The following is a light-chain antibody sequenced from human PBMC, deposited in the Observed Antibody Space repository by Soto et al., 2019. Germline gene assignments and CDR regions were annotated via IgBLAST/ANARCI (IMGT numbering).Light chain of an antibody. CDR1: QSVSSY. CDR3: QQYGSSSMYT. J-gene: IGKJ2*01. V-gene: IGKV3-20*01. Sequence: EIVLTQSPATLSLSPGERATLSCRASQSVSSYLAWYQQKPGQAPRLLIYDASNRATGIPDRFSGSGSATEFTLTISRLEPEDFAVYYCQQYGSSSMYTFGQGTKLEIK. CDR2: DAS.